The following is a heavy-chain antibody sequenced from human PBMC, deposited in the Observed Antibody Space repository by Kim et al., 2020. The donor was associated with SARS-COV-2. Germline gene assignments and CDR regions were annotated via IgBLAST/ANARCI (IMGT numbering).Heavy chain of an antibody. CDR3: ARGDSSGWYSNRFDY. D-gene: IGHD6-19*01. J-gene: IGHJ4*02. CDR2: INSDGSST. Sequence: GGSLRLSCAASGFTFSSYWMHWVRQAPGKGLVWVSRINSDGSSTSYADSVKGRFTFSRDNAKNTLYLQMNSLRAEDTAVYYCARGDSSGWYSNRFDYWGQGTLVTVSS. CDR1: GFTFSSYW. V-gene: IGHV3-74*01.